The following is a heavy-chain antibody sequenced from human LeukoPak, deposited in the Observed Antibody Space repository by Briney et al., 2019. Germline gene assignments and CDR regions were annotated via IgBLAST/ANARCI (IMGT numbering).Heavy chain of an antibody. CDR1: GFTFSSDS. V-gene: IGHV3-21*01. CDR3: ARAIFGVVIVAFDI. Sequence: GGSLRLSCAASGFTFSSDSMNWVRQAPGKGLEWVSSISSSSSYIYYADSVKGRFTISRDNAKNSLYLQMNSLRAEDTAVYYCARAIFGVVIVAFDIWGQGTMVTVSS. CDR2: ISSSSSYI. J-gene: IGHJ3*02. D-gene: IGHD3-3*01.